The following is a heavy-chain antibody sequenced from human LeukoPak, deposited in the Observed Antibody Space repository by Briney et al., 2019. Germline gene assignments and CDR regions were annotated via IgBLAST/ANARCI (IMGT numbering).Heavy chain of an antibody. V-gene: IGHV4-59*01. CDR1: GASLISYY. CDR3: ARDSRSYERSGYYHFDY. Sequence: SETLSLTCTVSGASLISYYWNWIRQPPGKGLEWIGYIYYNGSPNYNPSLKSRVTMSQDTSKNQFSLKLTSVTAADTAVHYCARDSRSYERSGYYHFDYWGQGSLVTVSS. J-gene: IGHJ4*02. CDR2: IYYNGSP. D-gene: IGHD3-22*01.